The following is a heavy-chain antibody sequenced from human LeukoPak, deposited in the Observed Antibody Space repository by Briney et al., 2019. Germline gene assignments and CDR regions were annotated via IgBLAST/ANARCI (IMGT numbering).Heavy chain of an antibody. J-gene: IGHJ5*02. CDR1: GFTFSSYG. CDR3: ARDLASKGNYYGSGSLQFDP. V-gene: IGHV3-30*19. Sequence: GRSLRLSCAASGFTFSSYGMHWVRQAPGKGLEWVAVISYDGSNKYYADSVKGRFTISRDNSKNTLYLQMNSLRAEDTAVYYCARDLASKGNYYGSGSLQFDPWGQGTLVTVSS. CDR2: ISYDGSNK. D-gene: IGHD3-10*01.